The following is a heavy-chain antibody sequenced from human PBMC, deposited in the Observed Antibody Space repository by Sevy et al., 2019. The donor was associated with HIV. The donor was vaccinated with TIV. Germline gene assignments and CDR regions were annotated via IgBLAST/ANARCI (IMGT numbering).Heavy chain of an antibody. CDR1: GGSITSSNFY. CDR2: IYYSGAT. CDR3: ARGPLEDYYGSGSSPYCYFDL. D-gene: IGHD3-10*01. J-gene: IGHJ2*01. V-gene: IGHV4-39*01. Sequence: SETLSLTCTVSGGSITSSNFYWGWIRQPPGKGLESIGTIYYSGATYYNPSLKSRVTISVDTSKNQFSLKSTSVTAADTAVYFCARGPLEDYYGSGSSPYCYFDLWGRGTLVAVSP.